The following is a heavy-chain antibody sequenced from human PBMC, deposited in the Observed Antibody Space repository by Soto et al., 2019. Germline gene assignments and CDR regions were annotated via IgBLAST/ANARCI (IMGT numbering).Heavy chain of an antibody. CDR2: IYHSGST. J-gene: IGHJ4*02. CDR3: ARVGRPTVTTENTFDY. Sequence: ASETLSLTCAVSGGSISSSNWWSWVRQPPGKGLEWIGEIYHSGSTNYNPSLKSRVTISVDKSKNQFSLKLSSVTAADTAVYYCARVGRPTVTTENTFDYWGQGTLVTVSS. CDR1: GGSISSSNW. D-gene: IGHD4-17*01. V-gene: IGHV4-4*02.